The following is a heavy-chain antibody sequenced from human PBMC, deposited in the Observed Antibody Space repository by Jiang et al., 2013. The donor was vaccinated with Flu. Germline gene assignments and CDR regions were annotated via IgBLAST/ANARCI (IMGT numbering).Heavy chain of an antibody. J-gene: IGHJ4*02. Sequence: TFSSYAISWVRQAPGQGLEWMGGIIPIFGTANYAQKFQGRVTITADESTSTAYMELSSLRSEDTAVYYCARVYYYDSSGRSTESHYFDYWGQGTLVTVSS. CDR2: IIPIFGTA. D-gene: IGHD3-22*01. V-gene: IGHV1-69*01. CDR3: ARVYYYDSSGRSTESHYFDY. CDR1: TFSSYA.